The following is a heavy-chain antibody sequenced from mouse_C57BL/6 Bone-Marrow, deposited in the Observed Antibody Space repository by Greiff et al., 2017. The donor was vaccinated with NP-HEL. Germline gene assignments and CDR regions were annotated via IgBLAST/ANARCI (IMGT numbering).Heavy chain of an antibody. D-gene: IGHD1-1*01. CDR3: ARRITTVVVHWYFDV. V-gene: IGHV1-81*01. J-gene: IGHJ1*03. CDR2: IYPRSGNT. CDR1: GYTFTSYG. Sequence: QVQLQQSGAELARPGASVKLSCKASGYTFTSYGISWVKQRTGQGLEWIGEIYPRSGNTYYNEKFKGKATLTANKSSSTAYMELRSLTSEDSAVYFCARRITTVVVHWYFDVWGTGTTVTVSS.